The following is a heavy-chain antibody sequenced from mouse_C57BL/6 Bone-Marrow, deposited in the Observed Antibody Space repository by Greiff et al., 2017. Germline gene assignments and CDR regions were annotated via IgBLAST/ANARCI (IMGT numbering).Heavy chain of an antibody. J-gene: IGHJ2*01. V-gene: IGHV3-6*01. D-gene: IGHD4-1*01. CDR1: GYSITSGYY. CDR3: ASNWDVFDY. Sequence: EVHLVESGPGLVKPSQSLSLTCSVTGYSITSGYYWNWIRQFPGNKLEWMGYISYDGSNNYNPSLKNRISITRDTSKNQCFLKLNSVTTEDTATYYCASNWDVFDYWGQGTTLTVSS. CDR2: ISYDGSN.